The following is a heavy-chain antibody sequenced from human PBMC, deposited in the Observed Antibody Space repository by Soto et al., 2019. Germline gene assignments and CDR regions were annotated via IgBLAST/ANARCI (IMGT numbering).Heavy chain of an antibody. J-gene: IGHJ4*02. CDR2: ISYDGTNK. V-gene: IGHV3-30-3*01. Sequence: PGGSLRLSCAASGFSFSISPMHWVRQAPGKGPEWVALISYDGTNKFYADSVKGRFTISRDNSKSTLYLQVDSLRPEDAAVYYCARDPKTSGGQHWAFNYFDSWGQGILVTVSS. CDR3: ARDPKTSGGQHWAFNYFDS. CDR1: GFSFSISP. D-gene: IGHD7-27*01.